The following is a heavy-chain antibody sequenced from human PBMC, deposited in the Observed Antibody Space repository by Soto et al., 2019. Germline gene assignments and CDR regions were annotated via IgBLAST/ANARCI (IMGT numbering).Heavy chain of an antibody. J-gene: IGHJ4*02. CDR2: INHSGST. Sequence: ETLSLTCAVYGGSFSGYYWSWIRQPPGKGLEWIGEINHSGSTNYNPSLKSRVTISVDTSKNQFSLKLSSVTAADTAVYYCARGLGRQLQYWGQGTLVTVSS. D-gene: IGHD6-6*01. V-gene: IGHV4-34*01. CDR3: ARGLGRQLQY. CDR1: GGSFSGYY.